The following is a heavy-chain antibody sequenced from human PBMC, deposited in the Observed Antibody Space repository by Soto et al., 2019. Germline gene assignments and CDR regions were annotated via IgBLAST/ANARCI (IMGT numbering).Heavy chain of an antibody. Sequence: GGSLRLSCAASGFTFSSYGMHWVRQAPGKGLEWVAVISYDGSSKYYADSVKGRFTISRDNSKNTLYLQMNSLRAEDTSVYYCATDVDTAMVPVYYGMDVWGQGTTVTVSS. V-gene: IGHV3-30*03. CDR3: ATDVDTAMVPVYYGMDV. CDR2: ISYDGSSK. J-gene: IGHJ6*02. CDR1: GFTFSSYG. D-gene: IGHD5-18*01.